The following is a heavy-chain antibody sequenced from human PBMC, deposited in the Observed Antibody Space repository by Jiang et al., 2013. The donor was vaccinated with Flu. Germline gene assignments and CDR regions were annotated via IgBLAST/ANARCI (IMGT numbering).Heavy chain of an antibody. Sequence: QLLESGGGLVQPGGSLRLSCAASGFTFSSYAMSWVRQAPGKGLEWVSAISGSGGSTYYADSVKGRFTISRDNSKNTLYLQMNSLRAEDTAVYYCAKDTLLGLMVYATDAFDIWGQGTMVTVSS. CDR1: GFTFSSYA. V-gene: IGHV3-23*01. D-gene: IGHD2-8*01. CDR2: ISGSGGST. CDR3: AKDTLLGLMVYATDAFDI. J-gene: IGHJ3*02.